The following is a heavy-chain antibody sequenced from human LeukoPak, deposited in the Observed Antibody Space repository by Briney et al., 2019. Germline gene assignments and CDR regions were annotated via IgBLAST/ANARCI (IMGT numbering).Heavy chain of an antibody. J-gene: IGHJ4*02. V-gene: IGHV1-69*01. CDR2: IIPTFGTV. CDR3: ASARWDS. D-gene: IGHD5-24*01. Sequence: SVKVSCKASGGTFSSHGISWVRQAPGQGLEFMGGIIPTFGTVNYAQKFQGRVTITADESTSTAYMELSSLTSEDTAMYYCASARWDSWGQGTLVTVSS. CDR1: GGTFSSHG.